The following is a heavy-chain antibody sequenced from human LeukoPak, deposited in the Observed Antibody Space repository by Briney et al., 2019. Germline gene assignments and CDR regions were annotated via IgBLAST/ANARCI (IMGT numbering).Heavy chain of an antibody. V-gene: IGHV4-59*12. Sequence: ASETLSLTCTVSGGSISSYYWSWIRQPPGKGLEWIGYIYYSGSTNYNPSLKSRVTISVDTSKNQFSLKLNSVTAADTAVYYCASHGSIAVAGEHFNWFDPWGQGTLVTVSS. CDR3: ASHGSIAVAGEHFNWFDP. CDR2: IYYSGST. J-gene: IGHJ5*02. CDR1: GGSISSYY. D-gene: IGHD6-19*01.